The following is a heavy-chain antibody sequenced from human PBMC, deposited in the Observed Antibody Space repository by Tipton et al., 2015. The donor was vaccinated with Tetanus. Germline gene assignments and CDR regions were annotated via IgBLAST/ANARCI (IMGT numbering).Heavy chain of an antibody. CDR1: GGSISSGGYY. Sequence: TLSLTCSVSGGSISSGGYYWSWIRQHPGKGLEWIGYIYYTGNTYYNPSLKSRLTISLDTSKNQFSLRLSSLSAADTAVYFCAIRVGGSTFGHWGQGTLVTVSS. CDR3: AIRVGGSTFGH. V-gene: IGHV4-31*03. J-gene: IGHJ4*02. D-gene: IGHD3-16*01. CDR2: IYYTGNT.